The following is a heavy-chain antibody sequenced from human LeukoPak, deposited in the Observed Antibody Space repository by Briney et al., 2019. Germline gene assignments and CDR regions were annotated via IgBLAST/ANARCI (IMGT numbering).Heavy chain of an antibody. D-gene: IGHD6-13*01. V-gene: IGHV4-34*01. CDR2: INHSGST. J-gene: IGHJ4*02. CDR1: GGSFSGYY. Sequence: SETLSLTCAAYGGSFSGYYWSWIRQPPGKGLEWIGGINHSGSTNYNPSLKSRVTISVDTSKNQFSLKLSSVTAADTAVYYCARGRVSSSFGPIDYWGQGTLVTVSS. CDR3: ARGRVSSSFGPIDY.